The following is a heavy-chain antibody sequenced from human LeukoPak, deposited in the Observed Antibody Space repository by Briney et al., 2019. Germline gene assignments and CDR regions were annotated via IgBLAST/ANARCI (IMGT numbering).Heavy chain of an antibody. CDR2: ISYDGSNK. D-gene: IGHD6-13*01. Sequence: GGSLRLSCAASGFTFSSYAMHWVRQAPGKGLEWVAVISYDGSNKYYADSVKGRFTISRDNSKNTLYLQMNSLGAEDTAVYYCARGGAGYSSSWLDYWGQGTLVTVSS. CDR3: ARGGAGYSSSWLDY. CDR1: GFTFSSYA. V-gene: IGHV3-30-3*01. J-gene: IGHJ4*02.